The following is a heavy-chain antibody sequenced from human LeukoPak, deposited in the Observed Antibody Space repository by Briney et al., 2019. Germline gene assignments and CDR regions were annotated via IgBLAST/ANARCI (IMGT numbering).Heavy chain of an antibody. CDR1: GGSFSGYY. CDR3: VRGDSRDY. J-gene: IGHJ4*02. Sequence: LSLTCAVYGGSFSGYYWSWIRQPPGKGLEWVSSISSSSSTMHYADSVKGRLTISRDNAKNSLYLQINSLRAEDTAVYYCVRGDSRDYWGQGTLVTVSS. V-gene: IGHV3-11*04. CDR2: ISSSSSTM. D-gene: IGHD6-13*01.